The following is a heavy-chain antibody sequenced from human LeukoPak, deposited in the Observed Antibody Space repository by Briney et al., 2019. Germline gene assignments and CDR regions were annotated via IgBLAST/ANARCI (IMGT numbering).Heavy chain of an antibody. J-gene: IGHJ4*02. Sequence: GGSLRLSCAASGFTLNNYGMHWVRQAPGKGLEWVAFIRYDGSNKYYADSVKGRFTISRDNSKNTLYLQMNSLRAEDTAVYYCAKEIAVAGRAIDYWGQGTLVTVSS. CDR3: AKEIAVAGRAIDY. CDR2: IRYDGSNK. V-gene: IGHV3-30*02. D-gene: IGHD6-19*01. CDR1: GFTLNNYG.